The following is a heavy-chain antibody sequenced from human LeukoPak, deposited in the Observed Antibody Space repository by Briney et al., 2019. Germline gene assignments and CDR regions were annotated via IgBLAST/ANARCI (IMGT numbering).Heavy chain of an antibody. V-gene: IGHV3-15*01. J-gene: IGHJ4*02. CDR3: TTDAYYDILTGYYNQLNDY. Sequence: GGSLRLSCAASGFTFSNAWMSWVRQAPGKGLEWVGRIKSKTDGGTTDYAAPVKGRFTISRDDSKNTLYLQMNSLKTEDTAVYYCTTDAYYDILTGYYNQLNDYWGQGTLVTVSS. D-gene: IGHD3-9*01. CDR2: IKSKTDGGTT. CDR1: GFTFSNAW.